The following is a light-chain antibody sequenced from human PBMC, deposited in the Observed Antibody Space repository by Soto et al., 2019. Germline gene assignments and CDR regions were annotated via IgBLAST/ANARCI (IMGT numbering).Light chain of an antibody. J-gene: IGLJ2*01. V-gene: IGLV2-14*01. CDR1: IRDVGAYNL. CDR3: SSFTSKSTLI. CDR2: EVR. Sequence: QSVLTQPASVSGSPGQSITISCAGTIRDVGAYNLVSWYQQYPGRAPQPILYEVRNRPSGISFRFSGFKSGNTASLTISGLQAEDEADYYCSSFTSKSTLIFGGGTKVTVL.